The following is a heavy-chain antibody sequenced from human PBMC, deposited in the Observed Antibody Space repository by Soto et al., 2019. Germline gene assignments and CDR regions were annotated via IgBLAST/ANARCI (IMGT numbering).Heavy chain of an antibody. CDR2: IYHSGST. CDR3: ASCITQPTTGTTCYWYGP. Sequence: PSETLSLTCAVSGGSISSSNWWSWVRQPPGKGLEWMGEIYHSGSTNYNPPLKRRVTISGDKSKKQFSLKLRSLTASDTSVYSCASCITQPTTGTTCYWYGPWRQLPLVTFCS. CDR1: GGSISSSNW. V-gene: IGHV4-4*02. J-gene: IGHJ5*02. D-gene: IGHD4-17*01.